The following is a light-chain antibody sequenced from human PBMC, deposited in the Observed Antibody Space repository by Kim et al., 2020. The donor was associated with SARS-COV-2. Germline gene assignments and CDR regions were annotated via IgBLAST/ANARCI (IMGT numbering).Light chain of an antibody. CDR3: QQSYTVPYT. CDR1: QSVGTY. CDR2: AAA. Sequence: SASVGDSITITCRPSQSVGTYLNWYQQKPGKVPKLLVFAAASLQSGVPSRFSGSGSGTYFTLTINSLQPEDFATYYCQQSYTVPYTFGQGTKLET. V-gene: IGKV1-39*01. J-gene: IGKJ2*01.